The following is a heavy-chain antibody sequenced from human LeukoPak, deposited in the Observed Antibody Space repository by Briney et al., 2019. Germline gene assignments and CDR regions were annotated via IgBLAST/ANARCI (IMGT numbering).Heavy chain of an antibody. V-gene: IGHV3-23*01. Sequence: GGSLRLSCAASGFTFSSFDMSWVRQAPGKGLEWVSVLSAGGGTTYFADSVKGRFTISRDDSKNTLDPQLNSLRAEDTAVYYCAKGAWLDSWGQGTLVSVSS. CDR2: LSAGGGTT. CDR1: GFTFSSFD. CDR3: AKGAWLDS. J-gene: IGHJ4*02. D-gene: IGHD5-12*01.